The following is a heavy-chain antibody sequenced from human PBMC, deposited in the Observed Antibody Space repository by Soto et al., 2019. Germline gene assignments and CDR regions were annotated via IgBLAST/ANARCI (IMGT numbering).Heavy chain of an antibody. D-gene: IGHD3-16*01. CDR2: ISSSSSYI. CDR1: GFTFSSYS. Sequence: PGGSLRLSCAASGFTFSSYSMNWVRQAPGKGLEWVSSISSSSSYIYYADSVKGRFTISRDNAKNSLYLQMNSLRAEDTAVYYCARAGDFQPSPIDYWGQGTLVTVSS. CDR3: ARAGDFQPSPIDY. J-gene: IGHJ4*02. V-gene: IGHV3-21*01.